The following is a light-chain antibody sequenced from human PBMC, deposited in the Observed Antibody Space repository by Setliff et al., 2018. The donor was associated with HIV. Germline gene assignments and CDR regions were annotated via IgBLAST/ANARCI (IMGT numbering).Light chain of an antibody. CDR3: CSYAGSGSWV. Sequence: QSALTQPASVSGSPGQSITISCTGSSSDVGNYNLVSWYRQHPGKPPQLIIFEVDKWPSGVSNRLSGTKSGNTASLTISGLQTEDEGDYSCCSYAGSGSWVFGGGTK. CDR1: SSDVGNYNL. V-gene: IGLV2-23*02. J-gene: IGLJ3*02. CDR2: EVD.